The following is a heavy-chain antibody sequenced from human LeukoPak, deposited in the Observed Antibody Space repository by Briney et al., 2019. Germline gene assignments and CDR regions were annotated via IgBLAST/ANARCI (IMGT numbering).Heavy chain of an antibody. CDR2: ISSSSSTI. CDR1: GFTFSSYN. CDR3: ATDYYDSSAYYRAGY. V-gene: IGHV3-48*01. D-gene: IGHD3-22*01. J-gene: IGHJ4*02. Sequence: QAGGSLRLSCAASGFTFSSYNMNWVRQAPGKGLEWISYISSSSSTIYYADSVKGRFTISRDNAKNSLYLQMNSLRAEDTAVYYCATDYYDSSAYYRAGYWGQGTLVTVSP.